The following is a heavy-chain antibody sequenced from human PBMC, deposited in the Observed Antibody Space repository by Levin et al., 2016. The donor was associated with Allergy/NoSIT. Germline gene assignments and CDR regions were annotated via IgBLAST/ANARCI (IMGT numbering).Heavy chain of an antibody. CDR3: AKDLTDDPARRGYYGMDV. J-gene: IGHJ6*02. V-gene: IGHV3-11*01. D-gene: IGHD1-1*01. Sequence: GGSLRLSCAASGFTFRDYYMSWIRQAPGKGLECISYISTTGITVYYADSVKGRFTISRDNAKNSMYLQMNNLRAEDTAVYYCAKDLTDDPARRGYYGMDVWGQGTTVTVSS. CDR1: GFTFRDYY. CDR2: ISTTGITV.